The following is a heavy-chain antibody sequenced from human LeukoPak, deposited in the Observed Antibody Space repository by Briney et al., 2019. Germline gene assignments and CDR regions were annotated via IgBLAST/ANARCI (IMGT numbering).Heavy chain of an antibody. J-gene: IGHJ3*02. CDR2: IYHSGST. CDR1: GGSISSGGYY. V-gene: IGHV4-30-2*01. Sequence: SKTLSLTCTVSGGSISSGGYYWSWIRQPPGKGLEWIGYIYHSGSTYYNPSLKSRVTISVDRSKNQFSLKLSSVTTADTAVYYCARGLFMPDAFDIWGLGTMVTVSS. CDR3: ARGLFMPDAFDI. D-gene: IGHD2-2*01.